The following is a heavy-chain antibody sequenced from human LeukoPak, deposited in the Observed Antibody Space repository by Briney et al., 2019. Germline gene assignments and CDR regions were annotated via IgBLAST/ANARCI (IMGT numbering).Heavy chain of an antibody. CDR2: IRGSGDLT. Sequence: GGSLRLSCAASGFTFSSYSMVWVRQAPGEGLKWVSLIRGSGDLTYYADSVKGRFTISRDNSKNTLYLQMDSLRAEDTALYYCAKEPRHCGGDCFSLLDYWGQGTLVTVCS. D-gene: IGHD2-21*02. CDR1: GFTFSSYS. CDR3: AKEPRHCGGDCFSLLDY. V-gene: IGHV3-23*01. J-gene: IGHJ4*02.